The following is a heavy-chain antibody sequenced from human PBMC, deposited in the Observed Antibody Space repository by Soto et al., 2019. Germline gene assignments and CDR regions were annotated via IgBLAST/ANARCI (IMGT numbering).Heavy chain of an antibody. D-gene: IGHD6-6*01. CDR2: ISNSGSTM. J-gene: IGHJ6*02. V-gene: IGHV3-48*03. Sequence: PGGSLRLSCAASGFTFSSYEMKWVRQAPGKGLEWVSYISNSGSTMYYADSVKGRFTISRDNAKNSLDLQMNSLRAEDTAVYYCARTSSNSFRFRYYYYGMDVWGQGTTVTAP. CDR3: ARTSSNSFRFRYYYYGMDV. CDR1: GFTFSSYE.